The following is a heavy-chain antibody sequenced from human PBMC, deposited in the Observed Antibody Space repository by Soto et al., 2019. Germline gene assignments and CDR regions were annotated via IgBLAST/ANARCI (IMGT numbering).Heavy chain of an antibody. CDR3: ARENWVFDY. Sequence: GGSLRLSCAASEFTFTSYWMTWVRQAPGKGLEWVANIDQGGNKKYYVDSVKGRFIISRDNAKNSLYLQMYSLRAEDTAVYYCARENWVFDYWGQGAMVTVSS. V-gene: IGHV3-7*03. J-gene: IGHJ4*02. CDR1: EFTFTSYW. D-gene: IGHD7-27*01. CDR2: IDQGGNKK.